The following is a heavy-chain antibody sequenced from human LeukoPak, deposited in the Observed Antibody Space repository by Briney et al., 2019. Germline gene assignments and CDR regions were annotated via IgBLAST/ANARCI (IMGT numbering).Heavy chain of an antibody. V-gene: IGHV3-23*01. D-gene: IGHD5-12*01. CDR3: VKGAYDYIEMCYFDS. Sequence: GGCLRLSCAASGFTSTHYAVNWVRQAPGGGLEWVSIVIGSSGSTDYADSVKGRFTISRDNSKNMVFLQMNSLRPEDTAIYYCVKGAYDYIEMCYFDSWGQGTLVIVSS. CDR1: GFTSTHYA. J-gene: IGHJ4*02. CDR2: VIGSSGST.